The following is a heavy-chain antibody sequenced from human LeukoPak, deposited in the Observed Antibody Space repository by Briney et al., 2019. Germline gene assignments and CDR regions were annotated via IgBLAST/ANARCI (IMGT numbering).Heavy chain of an antibody. CDR1: GYTLTELP. CDR3: ATGTSGSYYVGIVRPIDY. J-gene: IGHJ4*02. D-gene: IGHD1-26*01. CDR2: FDPDDGET. V-gene: IGHV1-24*01. Sequence: ASVKVSDKVSGYTLTELPIHWVRQAPGKGLEWMGGFDPDDGETVYAQMFQGRVTMTEDTSSDTASMELSSLRSEDTAVYYCATGTSGSYYVGIVRPIDYWGQGTLVTVSS.